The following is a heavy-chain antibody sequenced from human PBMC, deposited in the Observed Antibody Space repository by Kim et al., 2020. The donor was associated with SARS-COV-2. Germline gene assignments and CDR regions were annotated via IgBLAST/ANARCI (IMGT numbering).Heavy chain of an antibody. CDR2: IYYSGST. D-gene: IGHD4-17*01. Sequence: SETLSLTCTVSGGSISSSSYYWGWIRQPPGKGLEWIGSIYYSGSTYYNPSLKSRVTISVDTSRNQFSLKLSSVTAADTAVYYCARRGGGTVTHAFDPWG. V-gene: IGHV4-39*01. CDR3: ARRGGGTVTHAFDP. J-gene: IGHJ5*02. CDR1: GGSISSSSYY.